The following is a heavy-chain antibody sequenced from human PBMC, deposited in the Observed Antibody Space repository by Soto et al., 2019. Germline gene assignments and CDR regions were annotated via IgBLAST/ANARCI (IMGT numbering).Heavy chain of an antibody. D-gene: IGHD3-16*01. CDR1: GFTFSSYD. J-gene: IGHJ3*02. V-gene: IGHV3-13*01. CDR3: ARGGGQVNIEKVYAFDI. CDR2: IGTAGDT. Sequence: EVQLVESGGGLVQPGGSLRLSCAASGFTFSSYDMHWVRQATGKGLEWVSAIGTAGDTYYPGSVKGRFTISRENAKNSLDLQMNSLRAGDTAVYYCARGGGQVNIEKVYAFDIWGQGTMVTVSS.